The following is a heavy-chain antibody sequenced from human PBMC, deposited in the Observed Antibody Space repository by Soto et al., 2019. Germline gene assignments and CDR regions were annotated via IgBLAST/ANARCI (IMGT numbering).Heavy chain of an antibody. CDR2: ISWNSGSI. CDR1: GFTFNDYA. J-gene: IGHJ4*02. CDR3: AKALDYDSSGYYSFDY. V-gene: IGHV3-9*01. Sequence: EVQLVESGGGLVQSGRSLRLSCAASGFTFNDYAMHWVRQAPGKGLEWVSSISWNSGSIAYADSVKGRFTISRDNAKNYLFLQMSSLRPEDTALYYCAKALDYDSSGYYSFDYWGQGTLVTVSS. D-gene: IGHD3-22*01.